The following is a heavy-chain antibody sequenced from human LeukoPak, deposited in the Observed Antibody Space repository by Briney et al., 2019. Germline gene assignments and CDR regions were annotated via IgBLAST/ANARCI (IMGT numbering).Heavy chain of an antibody. Sequence: ASVKVSCKASGYSFTSHYMHWVRQAPGQGLEWMGWISAYNGNTNYAQKLQGRVTMTTDTSTSTAYMELRSLRSDDTAVYYCARARMVRGVKNWFDPWGQGTLVTVSS. V-gene: IGHV1-18*04. CDR1: GYSFTSHY. CDR3: ARARMVRGVKNWFDP. CDR2: ISAYNGNT. J-gene: IGHJ5*02. D-gene: IGHD3-10*01.